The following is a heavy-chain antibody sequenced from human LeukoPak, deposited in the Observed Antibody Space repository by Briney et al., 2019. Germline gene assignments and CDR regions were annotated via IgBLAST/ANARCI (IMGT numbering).Heavy chain of an antibody. Sequence: ALVKVSCKASGYTFTSYYMHWVRQAPGQGLEWMGIINPSGGSTSYAQKFQGRVTMTRDTSTSTVYMELSSLRSEDTAVYYCARSSYPIVQIVVVSAAQFDPWGQGTLVTVSS. CDR2: INPSGGST. J-gene: IGHJ5*02. CDR3: ARSSYPIVQIVVVSAAQFDP. V-gene: IGHV1-46*01. CDR1: GYTFTSYY. D-gene: IGHD2-2*01.